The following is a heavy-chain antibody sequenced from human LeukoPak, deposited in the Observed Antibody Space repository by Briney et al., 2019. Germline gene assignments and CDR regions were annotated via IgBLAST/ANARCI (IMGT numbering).Heavy chain of an antibody. CDR2: ISGSGSTI. Sequence: TGGSLRLSCAASGFTFSDYYMGRIRQAPGKGLEWVSYISGSGSTIYYADSVKGRFSISRDNAKNSLYLQMNSLRAEDTAVYYCAREGYNYRGLDYWGQGTLVTVSS. V-gene: IGHV3-11*01. CDR3: AREGYNYRGLDY. CDR1: GFTFSDYY. D-gene: IGHD5-18*01. J-gene: IGHJ4*02.